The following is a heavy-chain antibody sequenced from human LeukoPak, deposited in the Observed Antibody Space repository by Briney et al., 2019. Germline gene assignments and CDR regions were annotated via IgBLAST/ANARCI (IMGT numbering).Heavy chain of an antibody. D-gene: IGHD4-11*01. CDR2: INTDGRTT. V-gene: IGHV3-74*01. CDR3: VRSAFLTTEFYFDY. CDR1: EFTFSSYW. Sequence: GGSLGLSCVSSEFTFSSYWMHWVRQAPGKGLVWVSRINTDGRTTTYADSVKGRFTISRDNAKNTLYLQMNSLRAGDTAVYYCVRSAFLTTEFYFDYWGQGTLVTVSS. J-gene: IGHJ4*02.